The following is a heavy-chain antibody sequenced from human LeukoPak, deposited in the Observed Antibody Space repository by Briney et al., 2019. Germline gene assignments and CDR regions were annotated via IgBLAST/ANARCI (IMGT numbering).Heavy chain of an antibody. CDR3: ARVAAMVRGVIILYHFDY. D-gene: IGHD3-10*01. Sequence: PRASVNVSCKASGYTFTGYYVHWVRQAPGQGLEWMGRINPNSGGTNYAQKFQGRVTMTRDTSISTAYMELSRLRSDDTAVYYCARVAAMVRGVIILYHFDYWGQGTLVTVSS. CDR2: INPNSGGT. J-gene: IGHJ4*02. CDR1: GYTFTGYY. V-gene: IGHV1-2*06.